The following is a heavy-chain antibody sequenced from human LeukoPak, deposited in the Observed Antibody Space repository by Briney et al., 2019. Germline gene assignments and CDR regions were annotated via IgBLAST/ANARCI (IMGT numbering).Heavy chain of an antibody. J-gene: IGHJ4*02. CDR3: ATRRFGELTY. CDR1: GVIVRSNY. V-gene: IGHV3-66*01. Sequence: GGSLRLSCVVSGVIVRSNYMTWIRQAPGKGLEWVSILYHGGSTYYADSVKGRFSISRDTSKNTLYLQMNSLRVEDTAVYYCATRRFGELTYWGQGTLVTVSS. CDR2: LYHGGST. D-gene: IGHD3-10*01.